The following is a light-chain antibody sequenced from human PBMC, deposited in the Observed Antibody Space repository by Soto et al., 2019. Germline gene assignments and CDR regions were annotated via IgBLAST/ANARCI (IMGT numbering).Light chain of an antibody. CDR3: QQYDNWPWT. V-gene: IGKV3-15*01. CDR2: GAS. Sequence: ETVMTQSPATLSVSPGERATLSCRASQSVSNNFAWYQHKPGQAPRLLIYGASTRALGIPARFSGSGSGSGTEFSLTISSLQSEDFAVYYCQQYDNWPWTFGQGTKVEIK. J-gene: IGKJ1*01. CDR1: QSVSNN.